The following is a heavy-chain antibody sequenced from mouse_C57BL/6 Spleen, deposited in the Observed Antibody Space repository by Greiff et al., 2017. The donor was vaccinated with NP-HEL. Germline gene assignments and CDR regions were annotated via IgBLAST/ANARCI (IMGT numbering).Heavy chain of an antibody. J-gene: IGHJ4*01. CDR1: GFTFSSYA. D-gene: IGHD3-3*01. Sequence: EVHLVESGGGLVKPGGSLKLSCAASGFTFSSYAMSWVRQTPEKRLEWVATSSDGGSYTYYPDNVKGRFTITRDNAKNNLYLQMSHLKSEDTAMYDGAIDKERTRRSYYYSMDYWGQGTSVTVSS. V-gene: IGHV5-4*01. CDR3: AIDKERTRRSYYYSMDY. CDR2: SSDGGSYT.